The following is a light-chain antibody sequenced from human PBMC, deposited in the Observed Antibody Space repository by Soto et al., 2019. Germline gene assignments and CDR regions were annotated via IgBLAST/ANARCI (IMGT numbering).Light chain of an antibody. V-gene: IGLV2-14*01. Sequence: QSVLTQPASVSGSPGQSITISCTGTSSDVGAYNYVSWYQQYPGKAPKLMIYEVTNRPSGVSNRFSGSKSGNTASLTISGLQAEDEADYHCSSYTSSSTGVFGGGTKVTVL. CDR2: EVT. J-gene: IGLJ3*02. CDR1: SSDVGAYNY. CDR3: SSYTSSSTGV.